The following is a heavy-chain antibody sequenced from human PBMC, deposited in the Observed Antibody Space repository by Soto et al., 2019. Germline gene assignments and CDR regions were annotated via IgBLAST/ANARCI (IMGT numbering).Heavy chain of an antibody. J-gene: IGHJ4*02. CDR3: ARGSAGGYVAIDY. D-gene: IGHD5-12*01. V-gene: IGHV4-59*01. CDR1: AASFSKYY. CDR2: IYFNGNT. Sequence: SETLSLTCTVSAASFSKYYWTWIRQSPGKGLEWIGYIYFNGNTNYNPSLKRRVTMSIDTSKKQFSLNLSSVTAADTAVYYCARGSAGGYVAIDYWGQGTLVTVSS.